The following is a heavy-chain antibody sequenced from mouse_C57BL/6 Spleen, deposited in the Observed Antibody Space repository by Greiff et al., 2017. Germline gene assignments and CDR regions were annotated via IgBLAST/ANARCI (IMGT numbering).Heavy chain of an antibody. J-gene: IGHJ4*01. CDR3: ARGIITTGVDYYAMDY. CDR1: GYTFTSYW. D-gene: IGHD1-1*01. Sequence: QVQLQQPGAELVKPGASVKLSCKASGYTFTSYWMHWVKQRPGQGLEWIGMIHPNSGSTNYNEKFKSKATLTVDKSSSTAYMQLSSLTSEDSAVYYCARGIITTGVDYYAMDYWGQGTSVTVSS. CDR2: IHPNSGST. V-gene: IGHV1-64*01.